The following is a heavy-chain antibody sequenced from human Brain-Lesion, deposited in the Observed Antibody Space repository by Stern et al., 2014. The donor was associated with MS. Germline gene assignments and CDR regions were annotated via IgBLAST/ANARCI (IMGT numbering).Heavy chain of an antibody. CDR3: AKDGPALVTNWFDP. V-gene: IGHV1-69*06. CDR2: IIPIFGSP. Sequence: VQLVQSGPEVKKPGSSVQVSCKASGGTFDTYPIPWVSQAPGQGLEWMGRIIPIFGSPNDAQKFQGRVTITADRSTTTVYMKLSSLKSDDAAVYYCAKDGPALVTNWFDPWGRGTLVTVSS. J-gene: IGHJ5*02. D-gene: IGHD5-18*01. CDR1: GGTFDTYP.